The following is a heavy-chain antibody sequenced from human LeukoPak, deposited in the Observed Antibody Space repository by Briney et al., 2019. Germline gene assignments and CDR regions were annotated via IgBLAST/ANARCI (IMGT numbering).Heavy chain of an antibody. J-gene: IGHJ4*02. CDR3: ARPHFDAELDSDVTRDY. V-gene: IGHV1-2*02. Sequence: ASVKVSCKASGYTFTGYYIHGVRQAPGQGLEWMGWINPKSGVTNSTQKFQGRVTMTRDTSIGTAYMELSRLRSDDTAIYYCARPHFDAELDSDVTRDYWGQGTLVTVSS. CDR1: GYTFTGYY. CDR2: INPKSGVT. D-gene: IGHD1-1*01.